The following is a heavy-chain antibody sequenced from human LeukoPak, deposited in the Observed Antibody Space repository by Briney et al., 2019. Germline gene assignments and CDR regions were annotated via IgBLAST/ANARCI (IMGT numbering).Heavy chain of an antibody. D-gene: IGHD2-2*01. CDR1: ASTFSNDA. CDR3: ARAFGCSGTSCHARWGYYYYAMDV. V-gene: IGHV3-30-3*01. Sequence: GGSLRLSCAASASTFSNDAIHWVRQAPGKGLEWVAVVSYDETNKYYADSVKARFTISRDNSKNTVYLQMSSLRAEDTAMYYCARAFGCSGTSCHARWGYYYYAMDVWGQGTTVTVSS. J-gene: IGHJ6*02. CDR2: VSYDETNK.